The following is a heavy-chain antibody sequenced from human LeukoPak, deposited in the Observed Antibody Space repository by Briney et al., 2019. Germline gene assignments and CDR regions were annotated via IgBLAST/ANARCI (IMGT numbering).Heavy chain of an antibody. CDR1: GYSISSGYY. CDR2: FYQSGST. V-gene: IGHV4-38-2*02. J-gene: IGHJ4*02. Sequence: SETLSLTCTVSGYSISSGYYWGWIRQSPETGLEWIGSFYQSGSTYYNPSLKSRVTISVDTSKNHFSLKLSSVTATDTAVYYCARVPHSVEGSMKAVFIHYFDYWGQGSLVTVSS. D-gene: IGHD3-22*01. CDR3: ARVPHSVEGSMKAVFIHYFDY.